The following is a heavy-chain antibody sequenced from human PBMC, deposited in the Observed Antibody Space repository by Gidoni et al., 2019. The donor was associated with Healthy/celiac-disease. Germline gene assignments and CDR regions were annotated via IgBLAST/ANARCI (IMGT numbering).Heavy chain of an antibody. CDR1: GGSFSGYY. CDR2: INHSGST. CDR3: ARGARLAAAAPDY. Sequence: QVQLQQWGAGLLKPSETLSLTCAVYGGSFSGYYWSWIRQPPGKGLEWIGEINHSGSTNYNPSLKSRVTISVDTSKNQFSLKLSSVTAADTAVYCCARGARLAAAAPDYWGQGTLVTVSS. V-gene: IGHV4-34*01. J-gene: IGHJ4*02. D-gene: IGHD6-13*01.